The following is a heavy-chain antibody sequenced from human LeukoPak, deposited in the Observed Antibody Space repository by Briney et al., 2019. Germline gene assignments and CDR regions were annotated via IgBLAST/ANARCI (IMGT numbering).Heavy chain of an antibody. CDR2: ISGSGGST. CDR3: AKLSCSTSCKYYYGMDV. V-gene: IGHV3-23*01. CDR1: GFTFSSYA. D-gene: IGHD2-2*01. Sequence: GGSLRLSCAASGFTFSSYAMSWVRQAPGKGLEWVSAISGSGGSTYYADSVKGRFTISRDNSKNTLYLQMNSLRAEDTAVYYCAKLSCSTSCKYYYGMDVWGKGTTVTVSS. J-gene: IGHJ6*04.